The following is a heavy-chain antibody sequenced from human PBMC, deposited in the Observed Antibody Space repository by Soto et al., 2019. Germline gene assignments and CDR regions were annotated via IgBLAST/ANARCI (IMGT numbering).Heavy chain of an antibody. V-gene: IGHV1-69*13. CDR3: ARAVQPYYYGSGSEYNWFDH. D-gene: IGHD3-10*01. CDR1: VGTFSSYA. CDR2: IIPIFGTA. J-gene: IGHJ5*02. Sequence: SVKVSCKASVGTFSSYAISWVRQAPGQGLEWMGGIIPIFGTANYAQKFQGRVTITADESTSTAYMELSSLRSEDTAVYYCARAVQPYYYGSGSEYNWFDHWGQGTLVTVSS.